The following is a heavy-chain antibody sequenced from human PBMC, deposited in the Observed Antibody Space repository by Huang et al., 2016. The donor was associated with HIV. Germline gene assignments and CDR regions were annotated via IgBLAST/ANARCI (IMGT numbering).Heavy chain of an antibody. D-gene: IGHD6-13*01. CDR3: ARDRGQQLSPFDS. CDR2: ISPSSSFI. J-gene: IGHJ4*02. Sequence: EVQLVESGGGLVKPGGSLRLSCAASGFSLDSYNMYWVRQTPGKGLQWVSSISPSSSFIDYADSVKGRFSISRDNAKNSLYLQMNTLRGEDTAVYYCARDRGQQLSPFDSWGQGTLVTVSS. V-gene: IGHV3-21*01. CDR1: GFSLDSYN.